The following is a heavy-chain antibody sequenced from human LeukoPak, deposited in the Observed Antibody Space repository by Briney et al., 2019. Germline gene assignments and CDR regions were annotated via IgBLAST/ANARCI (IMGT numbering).Heavy chain of an antibody. V-gene: IGHV3-23*01. D-gene: IGHD5-18*01. CDR1: GFTFSGYG. CDR2: ISGSGGST. J-gene: IGHJ4*02. Sequence: GGSLRLSCAASGFTFSGYGMTWVRQAPGKGLEWLSAISGSGGSTSYADSVKGRFTISKDNSKNTLYLQLNSLRAEDTAVYYCAKGGIQLWYYLDYWGQGTLVTVSS. CDR3: AKGGIQLWYYLDY.